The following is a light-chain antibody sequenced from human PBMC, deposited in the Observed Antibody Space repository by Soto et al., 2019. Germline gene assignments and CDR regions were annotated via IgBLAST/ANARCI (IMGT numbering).Light chain of an antibody. CDR3: PQRSCWPYI. CDR2: DAS. V-gene: IGKV3-11*01. J-gene: IGKJ2*01. CDR1: QSLDNF. Sequence: EIVLTQSPVTLSLSPGDRATLSCRASQSLDNFLVWYQQKPGQAPRLLIYDASNRAAGIPARFSGSGSGAAFTLTISSLEPEDFAVYYCPQRSCWPYIFGQGTKLESK.